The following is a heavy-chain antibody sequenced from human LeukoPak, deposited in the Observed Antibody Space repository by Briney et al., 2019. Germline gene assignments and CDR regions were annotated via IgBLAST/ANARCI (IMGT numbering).Heavy chain of an antibody. CDR1: GYSFTSNY. D-gene: IGHD3-9*01. V-gene: IGHV1-46*01. J-gene: IGHJ4*02. CDR3: AREGYDILTGYPMFDY. Sequence: GASVKVSGKASGYSFTSNYMHWVRQAPGQGLEWMGIINPSGGSTTYAQKFQGRVTMTRDTSTSTVYTELSSLRSEDTAVYYCAREGYDILTGYPMFDYWGQGTLVTVSS. CDR2: INPSGGST.